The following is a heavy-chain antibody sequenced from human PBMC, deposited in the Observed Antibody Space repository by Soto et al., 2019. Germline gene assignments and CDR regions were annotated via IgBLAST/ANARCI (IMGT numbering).Heavy chain of an antibody. CDR2: ISYDGSNK. Sequence: GGSLRLSCAASGFTFSSYAMHWVRQAPGKGLEWVAVISYDGSNKYYADSVKGRFTISRDNSKNTLYLQMNSLRAEDTAVYYCARDGPTMIVVAPALGAFDIWGQGTMVTVS. D-gene: IGHD3-22*01. CDR1: GFTFSSYA. J-gene: IGHJ3*02. CDR3: ARDGPTMIVVAPALGAFDI. V-gene: IGHV3-30-3*01.